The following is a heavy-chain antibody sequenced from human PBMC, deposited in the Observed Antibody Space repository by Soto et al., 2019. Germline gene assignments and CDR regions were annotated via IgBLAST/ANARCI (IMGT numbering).Heavy chain of an antibody. Sequence: SQTLSLTCAISGESVSSHNAAWNWIRQSPSRGLEWLGRTYYRSKWYNDYAVTVKSRLTINPDTSKNQFSLQLNSLTPEVTALYYCTRGPRLLRFLGGGDYYDVDVWGQGTTVTVSS. V-gene: IGHV6-1*01. CDR2: TYYRSKWYN. CDR1: GESVSSHNAA. D-gene: IGHD3-3*01. J-gene: IGHJ6*02. CDR3: TRGPRLLRFLGGGDYYDVDV.